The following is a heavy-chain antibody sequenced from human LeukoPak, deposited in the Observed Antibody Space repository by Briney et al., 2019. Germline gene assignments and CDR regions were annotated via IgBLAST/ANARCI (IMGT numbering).Heavy chain of an antibody. Sequence: QSGGSLRLSCAASGFTFSSYAMSWVRQAPGKGLEWVSAVSGSGGTTYYADSVKGRFTISRDNSKNTLYLQMNSLRVEDTAVYYCAKTRGYSSSSFDYWGQGILVTVSS. CDR1: GFTFSSYA. CDR2: VSGSGGTT. D-gene: IGHD6-6*01. J-gene: IGHJ4*02. V-gene: IGHV3-23*01. CDR3: AKTRGYSSSSFDY.